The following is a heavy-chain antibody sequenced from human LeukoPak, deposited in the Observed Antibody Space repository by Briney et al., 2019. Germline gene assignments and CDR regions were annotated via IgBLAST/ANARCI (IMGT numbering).Heavy chain of an antibody. J-gene: IGHJ2*01. D-gene: IGHD6-19*01. CDR1: GGSMTSYY. V-gene: IGHV4-59*01. CDR2: IYYSGST. CDR3: ARGGWSIDL. Sequence: PSETLSLTCTVSGGSMTSYYWSWVRQPPGRGLEWIAYIYYSGSTNYNPSLKSRVTISVDTSKNQFCLELNSVTAADTAVYYCARGGWSIDLWGRGTLVTVSS.